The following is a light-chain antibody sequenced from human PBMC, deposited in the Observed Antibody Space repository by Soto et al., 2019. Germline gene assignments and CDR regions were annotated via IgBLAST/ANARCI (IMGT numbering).Light chain of an antibody. V-gene: IGKV1-39*02. Sequence: DIQMTQSPSSLSVSVGDRVTITCRASQSIGGFLNWYQQKLGKAPKLLIYAASSLQSGVPSRFSGSGSGTDFTLTISRLEPEDFAVYYCQYYYESSPFGRGTKVDIK. J-gene: IGKJ4*01. CDR2: AAS. CDR1: QSIGGF. CDR3: QYYYESSP.